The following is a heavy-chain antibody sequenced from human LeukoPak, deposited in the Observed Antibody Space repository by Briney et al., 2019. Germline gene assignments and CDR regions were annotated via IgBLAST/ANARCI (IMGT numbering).Heavy chain of an antibody. D-gene: IGHD3-10*01. CDR1: GFTFGDYA. J-gene: IGHJ5*02. V-gene: IGHV3-49*04. Sequence: GGFLRLSCTASGFTFGDYAMSWVRQAPGKGLEWVGFIRSKAYGGTTEYAASVKGRFTISRDDSKSIAYLQMNSLKTEDTAVYYCTRVELLWFGELLSGNNWFDPWGQGTLVTVSS. CDR3: TRVELLWFGELLSGNNWFDP. CDR2: IRSKAYGGTT.